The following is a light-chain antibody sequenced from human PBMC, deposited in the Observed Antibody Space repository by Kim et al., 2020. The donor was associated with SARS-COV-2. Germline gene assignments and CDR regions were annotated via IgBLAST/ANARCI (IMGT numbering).Light chain of an antibody. V-gene: IGLV2-23*01. CDR2: EGS. Sequence: QSALTQPASVSGSPGQSITISCTGTSSDVGSYNLVTWYQQHPGKAPKLMIYEGSKRPSGVSNRFSGSKSGNTASLTISGLQAEDEADYYCCSYAGSSAHGVFGGGTQLTVL. J-gene: IGLJ3*02. CDR3: CSYAGSSAHGV. CDR1: SSDVGSYNL.